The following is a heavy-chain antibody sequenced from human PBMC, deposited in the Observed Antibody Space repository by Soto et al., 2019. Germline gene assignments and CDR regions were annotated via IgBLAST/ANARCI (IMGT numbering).Heavy chain of an antibody. CDR2: IWYDGSNK. Sequence: QVQLVESGGGVVQPGRSLRLSCAASGFTFSSYGMHWVRQAPGKGLEWVAVIWYDGSNKYYADSVKGRFTISRDNSKNTLYLQMNSLRAEDTAVYYWARTGGNAEFDYWGQGTLVTVSS. D-gene: IGHD2-15*01. V-gene: IGHV3-33*01. CDR1: GFTFSSYG. J-gene: IGHJ4*02. CDR3: ARTGGNAEFDY.